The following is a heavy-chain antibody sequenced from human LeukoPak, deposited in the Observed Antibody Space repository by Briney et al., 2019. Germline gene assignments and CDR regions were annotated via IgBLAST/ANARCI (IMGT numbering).Heavy chain of an antibody. CDR2: IIPILGIA. CDR1: GGTFSSYA. Sequence: GASVKVSCEASGGTFSSYAISWVRQAPGQGLEWMGRIIPILGIANYAQKFQGRVTITADKSTSTAYMELSSLRSEDTAVYYCARACGDCYSHAFDIWGQGTMVTVSS. D-gene: IGHD2-21*02. J-gene: IGHJ3*02. CDR3: ARACGDCYSHAFDI. V-gene: IGHV1-69*04.